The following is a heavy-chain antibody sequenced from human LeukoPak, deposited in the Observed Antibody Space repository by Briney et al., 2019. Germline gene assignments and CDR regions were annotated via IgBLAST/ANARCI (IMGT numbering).Heavy chain of an antibody. V-gene: IGHV1-24*01. J-gene: IGHJ4*02. Sequence: ASVKVSCKVSGYTLTELSMHWVRQAPGKGLEWMGGFDPEDGETIYAQKFQGRVTMTEDTSTDTAYMELSSLGSEDTAVYYCGVNYYGSGSIDYWGQGTLVTVSS. CDR1: GYTLTELS. CDR3: GVNYYGSGSIDY. D-gene: IGHD3-10*01. CDR2: FDPEDGET.